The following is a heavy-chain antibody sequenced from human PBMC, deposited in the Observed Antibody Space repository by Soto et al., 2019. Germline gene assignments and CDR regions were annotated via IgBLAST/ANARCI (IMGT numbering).Heavy chain of an antibody. CDR1: GFTFSRYE. CDR2: ISTSGSTI. CDR3: ARELAAAGSFDY. J-gene: IGHJ4*02. Sequence: EVQLVESGGDLVQPGGSLRLSCAASGFTFSRYEMNWVRQAPGEGLEWISYISTSGSTIYYAYSVKGRFTISRDNAKKSLYLQMNSRRAEDTAVYYCARELAAAGSFDYWGQGTLVTVSS. D-gene: IGHD6-13*01. V-gene: IGHV3-48*03.